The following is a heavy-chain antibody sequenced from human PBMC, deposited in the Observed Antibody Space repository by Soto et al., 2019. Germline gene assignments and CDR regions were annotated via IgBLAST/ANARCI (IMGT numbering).Heavy chain of an antibody. CDR1: GFTFSSYA. J-gene: IGHJ6*02. V-gene: IGHV3-23*01. CDR3: AKGKYSSFFGMDV. D-gene: IGHD6-6*01. Sequence: GGSLRLSYAASGFTFSSYAMSWVRQAPGKGLEWVSAISGSGGSTYYADSVKGRFTISRDNSKNTLYLQMNSLRAEDTAVYYCAKGKYSSFFGMDVWGQGTTVTVSS. CDR2: ISGSGGST.